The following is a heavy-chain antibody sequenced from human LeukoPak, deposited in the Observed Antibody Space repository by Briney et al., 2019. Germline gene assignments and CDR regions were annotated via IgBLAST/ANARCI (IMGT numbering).Heavy chain of an antibody. CDR2: IKQDGSEK. CDR3: ARGEYYYDGGY. D-gene: IGHD3-22*01. V-gene: IGHV3-7*04. Sequence: PGGSLRLSCAASGLSFSSYWMSWVRQAPGKGLEWVANIKQDGSEKYYVDSVKGRFTISRDNSKNSLFLQMNSLRAEDTAVYYCARGEYYYDGGYWGQGTLLTVSS. CDR1: GLSFSSYW. J-gene: IGHJ4*02.